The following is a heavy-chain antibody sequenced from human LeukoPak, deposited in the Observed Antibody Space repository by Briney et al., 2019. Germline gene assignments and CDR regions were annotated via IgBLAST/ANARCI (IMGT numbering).Heavy chain of an antibody. V-gene: IGHV3-11*04. CDR2: ISSSVSTV. J-gene: IGHJ3*02. CDR1: GFTFSDYY. D-gene: IGHD3-10*01. Sequence: GSLRPSCAASGFTFSDYYMSWIRQAPGHEREWVSYISSSVSTVYSAESLKARFTTPRDNARKSLYLQTNSLRAEDTAVYYCARVRRITMVRGVIGGAFDIWGQGTMVTVSS. CDR3: ARVRRITMVRGVIGGAFDI.